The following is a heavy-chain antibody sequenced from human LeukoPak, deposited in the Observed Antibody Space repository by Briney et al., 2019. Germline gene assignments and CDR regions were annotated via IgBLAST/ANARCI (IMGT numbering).Heavy chain of an antibody. Sequence: GGSLRLSCAASGFTFSNAWMSWVRQAPGKGLECVGRIKSKTDGGTTDYAAPVKGRFTISRDDLKNTLYLQMNSLETEDTAVYYCTTDDMRWSNFDYWGQGTLVTVCS. CDR2: IKSKTDGGTT. J-gene: IGHJ4*02. CDR1: GFTFSNAW. CDR3: TTDDMRWSNFDY. D-gene: IGHD4-23*01. V-gene: IGHV3-15*01.